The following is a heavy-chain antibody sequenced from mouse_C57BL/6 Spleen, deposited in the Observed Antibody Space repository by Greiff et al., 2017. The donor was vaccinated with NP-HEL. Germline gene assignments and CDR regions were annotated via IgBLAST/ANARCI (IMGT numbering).Heavy chain of an antibody. V-gene: IGHV1-82*01. CDR1: GYAFSSSW. CDR3: ARADYGSSYGNY. J-gene: IGHJ2*01. D-gene: IGHD1-1*01. CDR2: IYPGDGDT. Sequence: VKLMESGPELVKPGASVKISCKASGYAFSSSWMNWVKQRPGKGLEWIGRIYPGDGDTNYNGKFKGKATLTADKSSSTAYMQLSSLTSEDSAVYFCARADYGSSYGNYWGQGTTLTVSS.